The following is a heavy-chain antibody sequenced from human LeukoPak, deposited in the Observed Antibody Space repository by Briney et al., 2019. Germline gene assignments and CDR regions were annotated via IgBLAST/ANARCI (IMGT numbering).Heavy chain of an antibody. D-gene: IGHD5-18*01. V-gene: IGHV5-51*01. Sequence: GESLKISCKGSGYSFSNYWIAWGRQMPGKGLEWMGVIYPGDFDTRYSPSFQGQVTISADKSISTAYLQWNSLKASDTAMYYCAKSHTPMVSAFDVWGQGTMVTFS. CDR2: IYPGDFDT. CDR1: GYSFSNYW. CDR3: AKSHTPMVSAFDV. J-gene: IGHJ3*01.